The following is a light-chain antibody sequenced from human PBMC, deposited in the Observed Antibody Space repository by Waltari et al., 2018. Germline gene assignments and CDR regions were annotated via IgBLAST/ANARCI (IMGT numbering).Light chain of an antibody. CDR2: DAS. CDR1: QSVSTY. Sequence: EIVLTQSPATLSLSPGEGATLSCRASQSVSTYLGWYQQKPGQAPRLLIYDASNRAPGVPARFSGSGSGTDFTLTISSLGPEDFAVYYCQRRDSWPLTFGGGTKVEIK. J-gene: IGKJ4*01. V-gene: IGKV3-11*01. CDR3: QRRDSWPLT.